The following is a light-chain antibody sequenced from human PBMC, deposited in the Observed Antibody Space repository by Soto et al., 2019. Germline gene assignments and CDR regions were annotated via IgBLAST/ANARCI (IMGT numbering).Light chain of an antibody. CDR2: NND. Sequence: QSVLTQPPSASGTPGQRVTISCSGTRSNIGSNSVSWYQQLPGTAPKLLIYNNDQRPSGVPDRYSGSKSVTSASLAITGLQSEDEADYYCISYRGSDTSYVFGTGTKLTVL. CDR3: ISYRGSDTSYV. CDR1: RSNIGSNS. V-gene: IGLV1-44*01. J-gene: IGLJ1*01.